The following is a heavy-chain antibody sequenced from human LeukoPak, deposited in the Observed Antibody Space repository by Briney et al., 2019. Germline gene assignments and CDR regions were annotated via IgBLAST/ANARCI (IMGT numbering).Heavy chain of an antibody. Sequence: GGSLRLSCAASGFTFSSYTMHWVRQAPGKGLEWVASISGSSIYIYYADSLQGRFTVSRDDAKNSLYLQMSSLRAEDTSVYYCVAGDWGARDSFDLWGRGTMVTVSS. V-gene: IGHV3-21*01. D-gene: IGHD2-21*02. CDR3: VAGDWGARDSFDL. CDR1: GFTFSSYT. J-gene: IGHJ3*01. CDR2: ISGSSIYI.